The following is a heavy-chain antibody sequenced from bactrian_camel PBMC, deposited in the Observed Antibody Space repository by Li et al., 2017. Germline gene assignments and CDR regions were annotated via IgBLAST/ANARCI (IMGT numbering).Heavy chain of an antibody. CDR1: GDSEDTLPT. J-gene: IGHJ6*01. D-gene: IGHD3*01. V-gene: IGHV3S55*01. CDR2: LDTDGST. CDR3: AAAQYCGPRCYHWGGCFGY. Sequence: HVQLVESGGGSVQTGGSLTLACKTSGDSEDTLPTMAWFRQTPGKEREGVAALDTDGSTHYAHSVKGRFTVSRGDGKNTLYLQMNSLKPEDTGTYICAAAQYCGPRCYHWGGCFGYWGQGTQVTVS.